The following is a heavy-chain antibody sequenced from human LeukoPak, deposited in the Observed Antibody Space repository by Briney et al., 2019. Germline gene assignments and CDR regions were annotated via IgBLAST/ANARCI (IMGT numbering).Heavy chain of an antibody. V-gene: IGHV4-59*01. CDR3: ARSLGTYYYDISGFVYFQH. CDR2: IYYSGYT. Sequence: SETLSLTCTVSGGSISSYYWSWIRQPPGKGLEWIGHIYYSGYTNYNPSLKSRVAISVDTSKNQFSLKLSSVTAADTAVYCCARSLGTYYYDISGFVYFQHWGQGTLVTVSS. CDR1: GGSISSYY. D-gene: IGHD3-22*01. J-gene: IGHJ1*01.